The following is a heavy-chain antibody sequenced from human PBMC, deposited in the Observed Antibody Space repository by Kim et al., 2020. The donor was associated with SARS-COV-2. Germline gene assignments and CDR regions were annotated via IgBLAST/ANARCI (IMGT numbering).Heavy chain of an antibody. D-gene: IGHD1-7*01. J-gene: IGHJ5*02. V-gene: IGHV3-23*01. CDR3: AKDLELLAWFDP. Sequence: YYADSVKGRFTISGDNSKNTLYLQMNSLRAEDTAVYYCAKDLELLAWFDPWGQGTLVTVSS.